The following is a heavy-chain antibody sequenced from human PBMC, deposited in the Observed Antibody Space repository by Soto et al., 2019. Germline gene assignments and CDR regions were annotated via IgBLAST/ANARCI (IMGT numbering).Heavy chain of an antibody. Sequence: EVQLVESGGGLVQPGESLRLSCTASGITFSSYSMNWVRQAPGKWLEWLSYISSSNTAYADSVKGRFTISRDNAKNSVYLLINSLRDEDTAVYYCVGDQDVHAPMVHGNYWGRGTRVTVSS. J-gene: IGHJ4*02. CDR3: VGDQDVHAPMVHGNY. CDR1: GITFSSYS. CDR2: ISSSNT. V-gene: IGHV3-48*02. D-gene: IGHD2-8*01.